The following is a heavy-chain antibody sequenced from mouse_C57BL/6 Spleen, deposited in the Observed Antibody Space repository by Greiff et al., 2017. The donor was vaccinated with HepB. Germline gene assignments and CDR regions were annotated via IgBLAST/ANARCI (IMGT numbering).Heavy chain of an antibody. V-gene: IGHV1-55*01. J-gene: IGHJ4*01. Sequence: QVQLQQSGAELVKPGASVKMSCKASGYTFTSYWITWVKQRPGQGLEWIGDIYPGSGSTNYNEKFKSKATLTVDTSSSTAYMQLSSLTSEDSAVYYCARSIYYDYDGVLYAMDYWGQGTSVTVSS. CDR2: IYPGSGST. CDR3: ARSIYYDYDGVLYAMDY. CDR1: GYTFTSYW. D-gene: IGHD2-4*01.